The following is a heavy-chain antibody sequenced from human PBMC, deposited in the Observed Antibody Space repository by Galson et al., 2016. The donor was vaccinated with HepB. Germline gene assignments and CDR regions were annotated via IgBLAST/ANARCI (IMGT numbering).Heavy chain of an antibody. V-gene: IGHV5-51*01. CDR3: AFMGSRGWYQYYYGMDT. Sequence: QSGAEVKKPGESLKISCKAFGYTFTNRWIGWVRQMPGKGLEWMGIIYPGDSDTTYSSSFQGQVTISVDKSINTAYLQWSSLKASDTAMYYCAFMGSRGWYQYYYGMDTWGKGTTVTVSS. CDR1: GYTFTNRW. CDR2: IYPGDSDT. D-gene: IGHD6-19*01. J-gene: IGHJ6*04.